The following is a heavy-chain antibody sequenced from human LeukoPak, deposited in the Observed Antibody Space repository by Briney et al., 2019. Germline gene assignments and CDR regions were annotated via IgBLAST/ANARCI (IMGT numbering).Heavy chain of an antibody. CDR1: GFTFSSYA. CDR2: ISGSGGST. J-gene: IGHJ4*02. Sequence: GGSLRLSCAASGFTFSSYAMSWVRQAPGKGLEWVSAISGSGGSTYYADSVKGRFTISRDNSKNTLYLQMNSLRAEDTAVYYCARVQLYGDYTSGADYWGQGTLVTVSS. CDR3: ARVQLYGDYTSGADY. V-gene: IGHV3-23*01. D-gene: IGHD4-17*01.